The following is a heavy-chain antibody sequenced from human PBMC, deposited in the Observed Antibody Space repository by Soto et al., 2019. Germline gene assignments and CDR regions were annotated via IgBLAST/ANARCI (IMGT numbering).Heavy chain of an antibody. CDR1: GYTFTSYY. CDR3: ARTARDIAVAGTMGVYYYYGMDV. CDR2: INPSGGST. D-gene: IGHD6-19*01. V-gene: IGHV1-46*01. J-gene: IGHJ6*02. Sequence: ASVKVSCKASGYTFTSYYMHWVRQAPGQGLEWMGIINPSGGSTSYAQKFQGRVTMTRDTSTSTVYMELSSLRSEDTAVYYCARTARDIAVAGTMGVYYYYGMDVWGQGTTVTVSS.